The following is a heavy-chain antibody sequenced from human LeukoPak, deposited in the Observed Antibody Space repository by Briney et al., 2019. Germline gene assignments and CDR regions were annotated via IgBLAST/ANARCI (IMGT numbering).Heavy chain of an antibody. J-gene: IGHJ3*02. D-gene: IGHD2-8*01. CDR1: GGSFSTYY. CDR2: IYYSGST. V-gene: IGHV4-59*08. Sequence: PSETLSLTCTVSGGSFSTYYWSWIRQPPGKGLEWIGYIYYSGSTNYNPSLKSRVTISVDTSKNQFSLKLSSVTAADTAVYYCARQSPYCTDGVCYTGAFDIWGQGTMVTVSS. CDR3: ARQSPYCTDGVCYTGAFDI.